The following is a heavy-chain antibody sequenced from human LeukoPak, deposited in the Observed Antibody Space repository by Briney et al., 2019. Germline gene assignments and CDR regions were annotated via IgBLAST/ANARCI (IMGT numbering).Heavy chain of an antibody. J-gene: IGHJ3*02. CDR2: IYYSGST. CDR3: ARGTRWVAFDI. V-gene: IGHV4-59*01. CDR1: GGSISSYY. D-gene: IGHD1-14*01. Sequence: SETLSLTCTVSGGSISSYYWSWIRQPPGKGLEWIGYIYYSGSTNYNPSLKSRVTISVDTSKNQFPLKLSSVTAADTAVYYCARGTRWVAFDIWGQGTMVTVSS.